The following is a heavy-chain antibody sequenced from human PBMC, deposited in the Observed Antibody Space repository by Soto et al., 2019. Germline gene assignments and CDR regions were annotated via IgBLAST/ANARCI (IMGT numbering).Heavy chain of an antibody. V-gene: IGHV4-59*01. J-gene: IGHJ5*02. CDR3: AREQSTEWFDP. D-gene: IGHD2-2*01. Sequence: SETLSLTCTVSGGSISSYYWSWIRQPPGKGLEWIGYIFYSGSTNYNPSLKSRVTISVDTSKNQFSLRLSSVTAADTAVYYCAREQSTEWFDPWGQGTLVTVSS. CDR1: GGSISSYY. CDR2: IFYSGST.